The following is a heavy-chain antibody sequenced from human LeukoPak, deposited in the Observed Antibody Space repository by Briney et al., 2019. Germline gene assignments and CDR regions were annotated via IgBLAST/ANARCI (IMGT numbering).Heavy chain of an antibody. V-gene: IGHV3-33*01. CDR1: GFTFSSYG. CDR2: IWSDENKK. D-gene: IGHD1/OR15-1a*01. Sequence: GGSLRLSCEASGFTFSSYGMHWVRQAPGKGLEWVAVIWSDENKKYYADFVKGRFTISRDNFESTLFLQVNSLRVEDTAVYYCAREGLTTSPNNALDIWGQGTTVTVLS. J-gene: IGHJ3*02. CDR3: AREGLTTSPNNALDI.